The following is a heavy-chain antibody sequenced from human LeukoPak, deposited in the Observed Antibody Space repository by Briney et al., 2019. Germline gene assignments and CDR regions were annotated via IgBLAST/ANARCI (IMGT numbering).Heavy chain of an antibody. V-gene: IGHV3-23*01. Sequence: GGSLRLSCAASGFTFSNYAMSWVRQAPGKGLEWVSTISGSGGNTYFADPVKGRFTISSDNSKNTLYLLMHSLRVEDTAVYYCAKDSTNYDFWSGFGPTNNWSDPWGQGTLVTVSS. CDR1: GFTFSNYA. D-gene: IGHD3-3*01. J-gene: IGHJ5*02. CDR2: ISGSGGNT. CDR3: AKDSTNYDFWSGFGPTNNWSDP.